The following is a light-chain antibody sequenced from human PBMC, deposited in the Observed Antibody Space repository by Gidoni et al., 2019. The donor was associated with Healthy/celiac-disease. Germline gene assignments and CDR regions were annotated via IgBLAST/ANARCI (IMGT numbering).Light chain of an antibody. CDR1: ALPKQY. CDR3: QSADSSGTYEV. Sequence: SYELSHPHSVSVSPGQTARSTCSGDALPKQYAYWYQQKPGQAPVLVVYKDSGRPSGIPERFSGSSSGTTVTFTISRVQAEDEADYYCQSADSSGTYEVFGGGTKLTVL. J-gene: IGLJ3*02. CDR2: KDS. V-gene: IGLV3-25*03.